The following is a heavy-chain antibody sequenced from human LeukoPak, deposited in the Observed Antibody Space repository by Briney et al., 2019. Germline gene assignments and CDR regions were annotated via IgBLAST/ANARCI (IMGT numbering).Heavy chain of an antibody. J-gene: IGHJ5*02. CDR3: ARQYSSGWS. V-gene: IGHV4-39*01. D-gene: IGHD6-19*01. CDR1: GGSISSSSYY. CDR2: TYYSGST. Sequence: SETLSLTCTVSGGSISSSSYYWGWIRQPPGKGLEWIGSTYYSGSTYYNPSLKSRVTISVDTSKNQFSLKLSSVTAADTAVYYCARQYSSGWSWGQGTLVTVSS.